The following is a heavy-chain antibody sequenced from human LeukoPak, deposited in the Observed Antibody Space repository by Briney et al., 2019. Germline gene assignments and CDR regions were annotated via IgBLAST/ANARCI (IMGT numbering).Heavy chain of an antibody. CDR2: ISGSGGST. CDR1: GFTFSSYA. J-gene: IGHJ4*02. CDR3: AKDWNLRSKNGYYFDY. Sequence: PGASLRLSCAASGFTFSSYAMSWVRQAPGEGLEWVSAISGSGGSTYYADSVKGRFTISRDNSKNTLYLQMSSLRAEDTAVYYCAKDWNLRSKNGYYFDYWGQGTLVTVSS. D-gene: IGHD4-17*01. V-gene: IGHV3-23*01.